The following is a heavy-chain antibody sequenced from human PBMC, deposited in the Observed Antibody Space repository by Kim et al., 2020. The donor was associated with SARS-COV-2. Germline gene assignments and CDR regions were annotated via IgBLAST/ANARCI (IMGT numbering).Heavy chain of an antibody. V-gene: IGHV3-48*02. CDR3: AREAPTPGSYHAFDY. Sequence: GGSLRLSCAASGFTFSTYRMSWVRQAPGKGLEWVSYIDISPSTTYYADSVKGRFTISRDNAKNSLYLQMNSLRDEDTALYYCAREAPTPGSYHAFDYWGQGTLVTVS. D-gene: IGHD3-10*01. CDR1: GFTFSTYR. CDR2: IDISPSTT. J-gene: IGHJ4*02.